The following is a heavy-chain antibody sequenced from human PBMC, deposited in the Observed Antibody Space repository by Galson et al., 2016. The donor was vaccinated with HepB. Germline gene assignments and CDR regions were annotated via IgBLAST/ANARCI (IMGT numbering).Heavy chain of an antibody. CDR3: ATWGGVRYYSRGGYFPALFDH. CDR1: GFIFNNAW. Sequence: SLRLSCAASGFIFNNAWMTWVRQAPGKGPEWVGHIKGKTDGGATDYAAPVKGRFTISREDSKSTLHLQMNSLQTEDTGVYYCATWGGVRYYSRGGYFPALFDHWGQGSLVTVSS. J-gene: IGHJ4*02. V-gene: IGHV3-15*01. D-gene: IGHD3-22*01. CDR2: IKGKTDGGAT.